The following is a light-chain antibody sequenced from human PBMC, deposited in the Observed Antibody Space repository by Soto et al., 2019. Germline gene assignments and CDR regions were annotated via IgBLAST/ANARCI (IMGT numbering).Light chain of an antibody. CDR2: EVT. V-gene: IGLV2-14*01. J-gene: IGLJ2*01. CDR3: GSYKSSTALDVV. Sequence: QSALTQPASVGGSPGQSMTLSCTGTSSDVGGHNYVSWYQQHPGTAPQLMMYEVTSRPSGVSNRFSGSKSGNTVSLTITGRHADEEADYYCGSYKSSTALDVVFGGGTQLT. CDR1: SSDVGGHNY.